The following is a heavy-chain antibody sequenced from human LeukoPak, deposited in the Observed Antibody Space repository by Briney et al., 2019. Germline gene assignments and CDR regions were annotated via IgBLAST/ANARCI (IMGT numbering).Heavy chain of an antibody. CDR2: ISGSGGST. D-gene: IGHD3-3*01. CDR1: GFTFSSYA. V-gene: IGHV3-23*01. CDR3: ANDDFWSGYYPPYFDY. J-gene: IGHJ4*02. Sequence: GGSLRLSCAASGFTFSSYAMSWVRQAPGKGLEWVSAISGSGGSTYYADSVKGRFTISRDNSKNTLYLQMNSLRAQDTAVYYCANDDFWSGYYPPYFDYWGQGTLVTVSS.